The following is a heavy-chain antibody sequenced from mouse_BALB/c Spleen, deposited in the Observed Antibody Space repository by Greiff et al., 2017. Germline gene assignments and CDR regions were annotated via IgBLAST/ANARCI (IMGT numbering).Heavy chain of an antibody. Sequence: EVKLMESGAELVKPGASVKLSCTASGFNIKDTYMHWVKQRPEQGLEWIGRIDPANGNTKYDPKFQGKATITADTSSNTAYLQLSSLTSEDTAVYYCARLLRYYYFDYWGQGTTLTVSS. V-gene: IGHV14-3*02. CDR3: ARLLRYYYFDY. CDR1: GFNIKDTY. D-gene: IGHD1-1*01. J-gene: IGHJ2*01. CDR2: IDPANGNT.